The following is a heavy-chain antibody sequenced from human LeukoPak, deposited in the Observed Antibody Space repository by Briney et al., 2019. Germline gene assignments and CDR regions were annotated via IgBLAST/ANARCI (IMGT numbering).Heavy chain of an antibody. V-gene: IGHV3-7*01. D-gene: IGHD6-6*01. J-gene: IGHJ5*02. Sequence: PGGSLRLACAASGFTFSGYWMSWVRQAPGKGLEWVANIKQDGSEKYYVDSVKGRFTISRDNAKNSLYLQMNSLRAEDTAVYYCAREAVRYSSSSGRGWFDPWGQGTLVTVSS. CDR2: IKQDGSEK. CDR1: GFTFSGYW. CDR3: AREAVRYSSSSGRGWFDP.